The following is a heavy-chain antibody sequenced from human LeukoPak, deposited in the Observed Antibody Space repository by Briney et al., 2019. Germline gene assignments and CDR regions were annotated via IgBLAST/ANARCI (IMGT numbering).Heavy chain of an antibody. V-gene: IGHV4-34*01. CDR1: GGSFSGYY. CDR3: ARAFSPLWFGELSAYYYYYYYMDV. J-gene: IGHJ6*03. Sequence: SETLSLTCAVYGGSFSGYYWSWIRQPPGKGLEWIGEINHSGSTNYNPSLKSRVTISVDTSKNQFSLKLSSVTAADTAVYYCARAFSPLWFGELSAYYYYYYYMDVWGKGTTVTVSS. CDR2: INHSGST. D-gene: IGHD3-10*01.